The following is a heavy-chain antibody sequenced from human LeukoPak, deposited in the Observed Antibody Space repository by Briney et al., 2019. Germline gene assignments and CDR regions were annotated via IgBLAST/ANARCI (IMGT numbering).Heavy chain of an antibody. D-gene: IGHD6-13*01. CDR3: ERGPPGYSLP. J-gene: IGHJ4*02. V-gene: IGHV4-34*01. CDR1: GGSFRGYY. CDR2: INHSGST. Sequence: SETLSLTCAVYGGSFRGYYWSWIPQPPGKGLQWSGEINHSGSTNYNPSLKSRITISVDTSKNQFSLKLSSVTAADTAVYYCERGPPGYSLPWGQGPLVPVSS.